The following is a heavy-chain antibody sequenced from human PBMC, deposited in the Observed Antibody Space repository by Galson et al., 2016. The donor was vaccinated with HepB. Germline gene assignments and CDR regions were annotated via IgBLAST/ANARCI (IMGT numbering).Heavy chain of an antibody. V-gene: IGHV3-23*01. CDR2: ISESGSTI. J-gene: IGHJ4*02. Sequence: SLRLSCAASGFTFSSYAMSWVRQAPGKGLAWVSAISESGSTIYYADSVKGRFTISRDNSRNTLFLQMNSLRAEDTAIYYCAKVDLENTVTTLFDYWGQGTLVTVSS. D-gene: IGHD4-17*01. CDR1: GFTFSSYA. CDR3: AKVDLENTVTTLFDY.